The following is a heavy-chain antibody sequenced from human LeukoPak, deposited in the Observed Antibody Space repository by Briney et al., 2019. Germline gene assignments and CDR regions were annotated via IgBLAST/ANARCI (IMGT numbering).Heavy chain of an antibody. CDR3: AKGSTGDSGGTFDY. V-gene: IGHV3-9*01. J-gene: IGHJ4*02. Sequence: GGSLRLSCAASGFIFDDYAMHWVRQAPGKGLEWVSGISWNSGSIGYADSVKGRFTISRDNAKNSLYLQMNSLRAEDTALYYCAKGSTGDSGGTFDYWGQGTLVTVSS. CDR1: GFIFDDYA. D-gene: IGHD7-27*01. CDR2: ISWNSGSI.